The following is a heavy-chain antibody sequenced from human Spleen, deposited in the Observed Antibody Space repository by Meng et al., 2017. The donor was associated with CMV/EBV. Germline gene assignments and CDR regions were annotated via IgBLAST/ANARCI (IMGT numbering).Heavy chain of an antibody. J-gene: IGHJ4*02. CDR3: ARKWKVAGFFDY. CDR2: IRHGGVTDYNQRVVT. CDR1: GGSFSDYS. Sequence: SETLSLTCGVYGGSFSDYSWSWIRQSPGKGLEWIGDIRHGGVTDYNQRVVTTYNPSLKRRLIISLDTPKNQFSLKLTSVTAADTAVYYCARKWKVAGFFDYWGQGIRVIVSS. D-gene: IGHD6-19*01. V-gene: IGHV4-34*01.